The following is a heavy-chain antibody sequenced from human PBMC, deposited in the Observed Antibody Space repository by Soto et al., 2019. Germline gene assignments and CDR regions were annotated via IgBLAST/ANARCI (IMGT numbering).Heavy chain of an antibody. CDR2: ISYDAGEI. V-gene: IGHV3-30*03. CDR3: AIVRVADSPHDQ. Sequence: LRLSWAGAGFTFTHNGMHWVRQAPGKGLEWVAFISYDAGEIFYADSVKGRFTISRDNSRSTLFLHMSSPRSEDKAVYYCAIVRVADSPHDQCGQGTLVTVSS. J-gene: IGHJ4*02. CDR1: GFTFTHNG. D-gene: IGHD3-10*02.